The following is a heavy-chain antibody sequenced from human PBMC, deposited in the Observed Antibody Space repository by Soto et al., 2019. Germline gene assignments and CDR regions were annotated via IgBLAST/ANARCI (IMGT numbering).Heavy chain of an antibody. CDR1: GGTFSSYA. Sequence: QVQLVQSGAEVKKPGSSVKVSCKASGGTFSSYAISWVRQAPGQGLEWMGGIIPIFGTANYAQKFQGRVTITADEYTSKAYMDLSSLRSEDTAVYYCARQKVGATKYNWFDPWGQGTLVTVSS. D-gene: IGHD1-26*01. J-gene: IGHJ5*02. CDR2: IIPIFGTA. V-gene: IGHV1-69*01. CDR3: ARQKVGATKYNWFDP.